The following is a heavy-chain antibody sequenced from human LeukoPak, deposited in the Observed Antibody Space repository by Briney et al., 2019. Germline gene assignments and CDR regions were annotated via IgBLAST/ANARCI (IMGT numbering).Heavy chain of an antibody. CDR1: GFTFSSYA. D-gene: IGHD4-17*01. CDR2: IRNSGGST. V-gene: IGHV3-23*01. J-gene: IGHJ6*02. CDR3: AKSRGQYGDYLFYYYGMDV. Sequence: GGSLTLSCAASGFTFSSYAMSWVRQAPGEGLEWVSGIRNSGGSTYHADSVKRRFTISRDNSKNTLYLQMNSLRAEDTAVYYCAKSRGQYGDYLFYYYGMDVWGQGTTVTVSS.